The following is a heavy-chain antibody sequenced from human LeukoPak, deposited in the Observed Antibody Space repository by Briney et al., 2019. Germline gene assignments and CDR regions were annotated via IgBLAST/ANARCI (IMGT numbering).Heavy chain of an antibody. CDR3: ARHIAAARTSQDAFDI. Sequence: SETLSLTCTVSGGSISSGDYYWSWIRQPPGKCLEWIGYIYYSGSTYYNPSLKSRVTISVDTSKNQFSLKLSSVTAADTAVYYCARHIAAARTSQDAFDIWGQGTMVTVSS. CDR2: IYYSGST. V-gene: IGHV4-30-4*01. CDR1: GGSISSGDYY. D-gene: IGHD6-13*01. J-gene: IGHJ3*02.